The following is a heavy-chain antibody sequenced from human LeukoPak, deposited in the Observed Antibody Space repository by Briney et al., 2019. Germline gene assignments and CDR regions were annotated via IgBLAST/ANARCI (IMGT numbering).Heavy chain of an antibody. V-gene: IGHV1-2*02. D-gene: IGHD2-21*02. CDR2: INPNSGGT. CDR1: GYTFTGYY. J-gene: IGHJ6*02. Sequence: GASVKVSCKASGYTFTGYYMHWVRQAPGQGLEWMGWINPNSGGTNYAQKFQGGVTMTRDTSISTAYMELSRLRSDDTAVYYCARDMYSSSSVVTAIGVSYGMDVWGQGTTVTVSS. CDR3: ARDMYSSSSVVTAIGVSYGMDV.